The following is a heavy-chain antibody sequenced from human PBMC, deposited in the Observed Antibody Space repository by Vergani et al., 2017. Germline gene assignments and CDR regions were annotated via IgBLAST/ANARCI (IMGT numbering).Heavy chain of an antibody. CDR2: IRYDGSSE. D-gene: IGHD2/OR15-2a*01. J-gene: IGHJ6*02. V-gene: IGHV3-30*02. Sequence: QVQILQSGGGVVQPGGSLTLSCTLSGFTLNTYGIHWVRQAPGKGLEWVSFIRYDGSSEYYGDSVKGRFTISRDKSQNTVNLQMNSLRTEDTAVYFCANSVXAGNVGVAYFGMDVWGRGTTVTVSS. CDR1: GFTLNTYG. CDR3: ANSVXAGNVGVAYFGMDV.